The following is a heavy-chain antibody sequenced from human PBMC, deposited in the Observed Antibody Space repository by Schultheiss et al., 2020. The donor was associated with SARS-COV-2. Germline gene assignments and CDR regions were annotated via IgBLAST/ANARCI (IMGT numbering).Heavy chain of an antibody. Sequence: GESLKISCAASGFTFSSYSMNWVRQAPGKGLEWVSSISSSSSYIYYADSVKGRFTISRDNAKNSLYLQMNSLRAEDTAVYYCARVGELSLFDYWGQGTLVTVSS. CDR1: GFTFSSYS. J-gene: IGHJ4*02. V-gene: IGHV3-21*01. D-gene: IGHD3-16*02. CDR2: ISSSSSYI. CDR3: ARVGELSLFDY.